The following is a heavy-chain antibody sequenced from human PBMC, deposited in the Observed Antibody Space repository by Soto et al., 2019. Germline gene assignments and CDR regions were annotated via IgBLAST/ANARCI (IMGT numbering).Heavy chain of an antibody. Sequence: VQLSESGGGLVQPGVSLRLSCAASGFTFSSFALSWVRQAPGKGLEWVAAISGSGGDTDYADSVKGRFTISRDNFKSMVFLQMKSLRAEDTAVYYCAGPGYSSQDYWGQGTLVTVSS. V-gene: IGHV3-23*01. CDR3: AGPGYSSQDY. CDR2: ISGSGGDT. D-gene: IGHD5-18*01. J-gene: IGHJ4*02. CDR1: GFTFSSFA.